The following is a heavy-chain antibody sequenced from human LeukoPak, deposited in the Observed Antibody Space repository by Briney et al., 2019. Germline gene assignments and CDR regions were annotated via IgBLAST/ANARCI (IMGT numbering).Heavy chain of an antibody. D-gene: IGHD2-2*01. CDR1: GGSISSYY. V-gene: IGHV4-4*07. Sequence: SETLSLTCTVSGGSISSYYWSWIRQPAGKGLVWIGRIYTSGSTNYNPSLKSRVTMSVDTSKNQFSLKLSSVTAADTAVYYCAREMKYCSSTSCHGAFDIWGQGTMVTVSS. CDR3: AREMKYCSSTSCHGAFDI. CDR2: IYTSGST. J-gene: IGHJ3*02.